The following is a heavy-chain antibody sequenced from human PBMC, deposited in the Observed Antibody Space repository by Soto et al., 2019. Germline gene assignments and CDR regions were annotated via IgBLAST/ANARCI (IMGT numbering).Heavy chain of an antibody. CDR3: AKIFSHEERILWFGEPVSSDAFDI. D-gene: IGHD3-10*01. J-gene: IGHJ3*02. CDR2: ISGSGGST. CDR1: GFTFSSYA. V-gene: IGHV3-23*01. Sequence: PGGSLRLSCAASGFTFSSYAMSWVRQAPGKGLEWVSAISGSGGSTYYADSVKGRFTISRDNSKNTLYLQMNSLRAEDTAVYYCAKIFSHEERILWFGEPVSSDAFDICGQGTMGTVSS.